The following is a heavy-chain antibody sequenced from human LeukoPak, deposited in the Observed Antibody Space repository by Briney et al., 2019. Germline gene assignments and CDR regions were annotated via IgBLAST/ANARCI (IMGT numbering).Heavy chain of an antibody. J-gene: IGHJ5*02. D-gene: IGHD3-22*01. CDR2: VYYSGST. CDR3: ARAPYTSGFYFFDP. V-gene: IGHV4-59*13. CDR1: GGSISSYY. Sequence: PSETLSLTCTVSGGSISSYYWSWIRQPPGKGREGIGYVYYSGSTTYNPSLKSRVTISVDTSKNQFSLKLSSVTAADTAVYYCARAPYTSGFYFFDPWGQGTLVTVSS.